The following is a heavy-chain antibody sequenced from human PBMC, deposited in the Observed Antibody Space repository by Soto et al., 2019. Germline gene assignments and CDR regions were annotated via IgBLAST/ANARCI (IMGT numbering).Heavy chain of an antibody. V-gene: IGHV3-30-3*01. CDR2: ISYDGTNK. CDR3: ARDLGSGVTANDY. D-gene: IGHD2-15*01. CDR1: GFTFSNYA. J-gene: IGHJ4*02. Sequence: PXGSLRLSFSASGFTFSNYAMHWVRQAPGKGLEWVAVISYDGTNKYYADSVKGRFTISRDTSKNTLHLQMNSLRTEDTALYYCARDLGSGVTANDYWGQGNLVTVSS.